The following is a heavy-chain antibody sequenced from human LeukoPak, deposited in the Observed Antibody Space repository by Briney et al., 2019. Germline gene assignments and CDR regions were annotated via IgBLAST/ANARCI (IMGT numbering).Heavy chain of an antibody. V-gene: IGHV3-7*04. Sequence: GGSLRLSCAASGFTFSNYVMTWVRQAPGKGLEWVANIKQDGSEKNYVDSVKGRFTISRDNAKNTLYLQMNSLRAEDTAVYYCTRGYVGIDYWGQGTLVTVSS. CDR3: TRGYVGIDY. J-gene: IGHJ4*02. CDR2: IKQDGSEK. CDR1: GFTFSNYV. D-gene: IGHD5-12*01.